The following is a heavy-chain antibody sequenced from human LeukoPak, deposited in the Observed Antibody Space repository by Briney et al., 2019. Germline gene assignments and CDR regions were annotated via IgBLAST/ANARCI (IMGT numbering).Heavy chain of an antibody. Sequence: GESLKISCKGSGYSFTSYWIGWVRQMPGKGLEWMGIIYPGDSDTRYSPSFQGQVTISADKSISTAYLQWSSLKASDTAMYYCYVDTAMAPRYYHYGMDVWGQGTTVTVSS. D-gene: IGHD5-18*01. CDR1: GYSFTSYW. CDR2: IYPGDSDT. J-gene: IGHJ6*02. CDR3: YVDTAMAPRYYHYGMDV. V-gene: IGHV5-51*01.